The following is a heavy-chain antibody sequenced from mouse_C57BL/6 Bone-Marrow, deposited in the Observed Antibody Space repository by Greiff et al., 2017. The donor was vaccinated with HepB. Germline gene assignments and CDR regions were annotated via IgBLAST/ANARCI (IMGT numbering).Heavy chain of an antibody. D-gene: IGHD1-1*01. CDR2: ISYDGSN. CDR1: GYSITSGYY. V-gene: IGHV3-6*01. CDR3: AREGSSFYYYAMDY. Sequence: DVKLQESGPGLVKPSQSLSLTCSVTGYSITSGYYWNWIRQFPGNKLEWMGYISYDGSNNYNPSLKNRISITRDTSKNQFFLKLNSVTTEDTATYYCAREGSSFYYYAMDYWCQGTSVTVSS. J-gene: IGHJ4*01.